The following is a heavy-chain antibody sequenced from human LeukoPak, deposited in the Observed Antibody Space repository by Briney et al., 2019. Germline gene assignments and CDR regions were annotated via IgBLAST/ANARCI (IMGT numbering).Heavy chain of an antibody. D-gene: IGHD5-18*01. CDR3: ARDHQRGYSYAWDY. CDR1: GGTFSSYA. J-gene: IGHJ4*02. Sequence: ASVKVSCKASGGTFSSYAISWVRQAPGQGLEWMGGIIPIFGTANYAQKFQGRVTITADESTSTAYMELSSLRSEDTAVYYCARDHQRGYSYAWDYWGQGTLVTVSS. V-gene: IGHV1-69*13. CDR2: IIPIFGTA.